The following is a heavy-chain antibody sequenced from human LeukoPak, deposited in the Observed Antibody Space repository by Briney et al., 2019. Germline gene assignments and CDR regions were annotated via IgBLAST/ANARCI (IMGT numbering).Heavy chain of an antibody. CDR1: GGTFSSYA. V-gene: IGHV1-69*05. D-gene: IGHD6-19*01. CDR2: IIPIFGTA. J-gene: IGHJ3*02. CDR3: ARAAQWLVNYRAFDI. Sequence: SVKVSCXASGGTFSSYAISWVRQAPGQGLEWMGGIIPIFGTANYAQKFQGRVTITTDESTSTAYMELSSLRSEDTAVYYCARAAQWLVNYRAFDIWGQGTMVTVSS.